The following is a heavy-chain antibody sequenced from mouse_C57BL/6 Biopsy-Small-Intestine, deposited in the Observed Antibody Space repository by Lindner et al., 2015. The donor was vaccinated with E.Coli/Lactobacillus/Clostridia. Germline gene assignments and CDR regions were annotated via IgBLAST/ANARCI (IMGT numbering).Heavy chain of an antibody. J-gene: IGHJ4*01. CDR1: GYAFSSSW. V-gene: IGHV1-82*01. D-gene: IGHD1-1*01. CDR2: ILTGSGNT. Sequence: VQLQESGPELVKPGASVKISCKASGYAFSSSWMNWVKQRPGHGLEWIGEILTGSGNTYYSEKFKGKATLTVNKSSSTAYMELRSLTSEDSAVYYCARCGSSSYYYAMDYWGQGTSVTVS. CDR3: ARCGSSSYYYAMDY.